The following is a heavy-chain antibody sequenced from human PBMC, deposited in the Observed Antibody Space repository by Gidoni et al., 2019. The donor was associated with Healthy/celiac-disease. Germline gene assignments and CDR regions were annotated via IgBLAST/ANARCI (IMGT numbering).Heavy chain of an antibody. CDR3: ASRLAGRLEWLHPSEVGGGKYYGMDV. V-gene: IGHV1-69*01. J-gene: IGHJ6*02. Sequence: QVQLAQSGAEVKKPGSSVKVSCKASGGTFSSYAISWVRQAPGQGLEWMGGIIPIFGPANYAPKFPGRVTVTADESPSTAYMELSSLRSEDTAVYSCASRLAGRLEWLHPSEVGGGKYYGMDVWGQGTTVTVSS. CDR2: IIPIFGPA. D-gene: IGHD3-3*01. CDR1: GGTFSSYA.